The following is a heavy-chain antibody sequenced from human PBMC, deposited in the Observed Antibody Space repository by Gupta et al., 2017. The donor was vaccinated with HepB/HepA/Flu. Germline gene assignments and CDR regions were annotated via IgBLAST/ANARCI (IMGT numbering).Heavy chain of an antibody. CDR2: VTSDGGST. J-gene: IGHJ4*02. CDR3: ARRSNSASYYDY. Sequence: EVQLVESGGGLVQPGGSLRLSCAASEFTFSSYALHWVRQAPGKGLEFVSGVTSDGGSTYYANSVKGRFTISRDNSKSTLNLQMGSLRAEDMAVYYWARRSNSASYYDYWGQGTLVTGAS. D-gene: IGHD1/OR15-1a*01. V-gene: IGHV3-64*01. CDR1: EFTFSSYA.